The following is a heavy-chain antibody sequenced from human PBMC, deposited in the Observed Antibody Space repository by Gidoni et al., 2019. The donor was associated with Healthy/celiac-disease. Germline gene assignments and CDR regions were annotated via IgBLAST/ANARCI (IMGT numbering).Heavy chain of an antibody. CDR3: AKDQVYYDSSGFDL. D-gene: IGHD3-22*01. Sequence: QVQLVESGGGVVQPGRSLRLSCAASGFPFSSYGMHWVRQAPGKGLEWVAVISYDGSNKYYADSVKGRFTISRDNSKNTLYLQMNSLRAEDTAVYYCAKDQVYYDSSGFDLWGRGTLVTVSS. V-gene: IGHV3-30*18. J-gene: IGHJ2*01. CDR1: GFPFSSYG. CDR2: ISYDGSNK.